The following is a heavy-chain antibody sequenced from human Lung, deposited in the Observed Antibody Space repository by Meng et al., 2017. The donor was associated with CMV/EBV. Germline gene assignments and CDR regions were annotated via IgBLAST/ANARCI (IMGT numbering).Heavy chain of an antibody. Sequence: GGPLRLSCATSGFTFSDYGMNWVRQAPGKGLEWVALISGTTDYIYYADSIKGRFTVSRDDAKNALYLQMNNLRAEDTALYYCTRGVFDYWGQGPMVTVSS. J-gene: IGHJ4*02. CDR1: GFTFSDYG. CDR2: ISGTTDYI. CDR3: TRGVFDY. V-gene: IGHV3-21*06.